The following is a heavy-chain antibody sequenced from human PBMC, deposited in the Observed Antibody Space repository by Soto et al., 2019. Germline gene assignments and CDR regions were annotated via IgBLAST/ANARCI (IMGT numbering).Heavy chain of an antibody. D-gene: IGHD1-26*01. Sequence: VQLVESGGDVVQPGRSLRLSCAGSGFSFSRFAIHWVRQAPGKGLEWVAVITYDGSNQYYADSVKGRFTVSRDNSRSTVYLQMNNLRSEDTAIYYCARLFGGYSGSHGDEFDIWGQGTMVPVSS. V-gene: IGHV3-30-3*01. CDR3: ARLFGGYSGSHGDEFDI. J-gene: IGHJ3*02. CDR2: ITYDGSNQ. CDR1: GFSFSRFA.